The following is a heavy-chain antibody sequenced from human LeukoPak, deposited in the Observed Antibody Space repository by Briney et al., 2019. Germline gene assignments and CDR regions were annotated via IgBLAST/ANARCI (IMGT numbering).Heavy chain of an antibody. J-gene: IGHJ4*02. Sequence: GGSLRLSCVTSGFRFSDYYMMWIRQAPGKGREWVAHISSSAATTLYADSVKGRFTVSRDNAKNSLYLEMTSLRAEDTAVYYCARDRGSTVTTVGYWGQGTLVTVSS. CDR1: GFRFSDYY. V-gene: IGHV3-11*04. CDR3: ARDRGSTVTTVGY. CDR2: ISSSAATT. D-gene: IGHD4-17*01.